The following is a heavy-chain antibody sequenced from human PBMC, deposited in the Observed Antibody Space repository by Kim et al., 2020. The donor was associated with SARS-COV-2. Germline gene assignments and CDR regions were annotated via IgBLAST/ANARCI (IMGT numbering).Heavy chain of an antibody. CDR3: ARRVAVAGTSYCYFDL. D-gene: IGHD6-19*01. J-gene: IGHJ2*01. V-gene: IGHV4-39*01. Sequence: SLRSRATISVDTSKNQFSLKLSSVTAVETAVYYCARRVAVAGTSYCYFDLWGRGTLVTVSS.